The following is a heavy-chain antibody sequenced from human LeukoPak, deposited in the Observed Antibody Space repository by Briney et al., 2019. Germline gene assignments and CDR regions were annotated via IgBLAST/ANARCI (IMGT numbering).Heavy chain of an antibody. V-gene: IGHV3-30*04. D-gene: IGHD3-10*02. Sequence: PGRSLRLSCAASGFTFSSYAMHWVRQAPGKGLEWVAVISYDGSNKYYADSLKGRFTISRDNSKNTLCLQMNSLRAEDTAVYYCAELGITMIGGVWGKGTTVTISS. CDR2: ISYDGSNK. CDR3: AELGITMIGGV. CDR1: GFTFSSYA. J-gene: IGHJ6*04.